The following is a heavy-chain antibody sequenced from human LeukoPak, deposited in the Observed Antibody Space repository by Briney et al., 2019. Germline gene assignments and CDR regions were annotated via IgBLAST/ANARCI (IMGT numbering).Heavy chain of an antibody. J-gene: IGHJ4*02. V-gene: IGHV3-7*01. D-gene: IGHD3-10*01. Sequence: PGGSLRLSCAASGFTFSSYEMNWVRQAPGKGLEWVANIKHDGSERYYVDSVKGRFTISRDNAKNSLYLQMKSLRAEDTAVYYCVGSGSSPFDYWGQGTLVTVSS. CDR2: IKHDGSER. CDR3: VGSGSSPFDY. CDR1: GFTFSSYE.